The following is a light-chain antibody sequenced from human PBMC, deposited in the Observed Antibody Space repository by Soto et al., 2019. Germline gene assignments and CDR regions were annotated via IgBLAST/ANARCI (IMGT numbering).Light chain of an antibody. CDR3: QQRSDWTLT. Sequence: EIVLTQSPATLSLSPGERATLSCRASQSVNIYLAWYQQKPGQAPRLLIYDVSNRASGIPARFSGSGSETDFNLTISSLETEDFAVYECQQRSDWTLTFGQGTRLEIK. CDR2: DVS. V-gene: IGKV3-11*01. CDR1: QSVNIY. J-gene: IGKJ5*01.